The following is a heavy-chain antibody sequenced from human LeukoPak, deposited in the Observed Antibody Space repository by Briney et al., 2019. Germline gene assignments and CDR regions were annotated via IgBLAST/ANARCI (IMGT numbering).Heavy chain of an antibody. Sequence: GGSLRLSCAASGFTFSSYAMSWVRQAPGKGLEWVSAISGSGGSTYYADSVKGRFTISRDNSKNTLYLQMNSLRAEDTAVYYCPKGTRVALTMVVTPFDYWGQGTLVTVSS. D-gene: IGHD4-23*01. CDR3: PKGTRVALTMVVTPFDY. J-gene: IGHJ4*02. V-gene: IGHV3-23*01. CDR2: ISGSGGST. CDR1: GFTFSSYA.